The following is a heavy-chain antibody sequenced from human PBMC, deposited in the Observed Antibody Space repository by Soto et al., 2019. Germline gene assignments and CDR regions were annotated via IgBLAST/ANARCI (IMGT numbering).Heavy chain of an antibody. D-gene: IGHD5-12*01. CDR3: AKGSIEYSASVDN. V-gene: IGHV3-23*01. CDR1: GFSFNSYA. J-gene: IGHJ4*02. CDR2: ISARGGSS. Sequence: EVHLLESGGGLVQPGGSLRLSCAASGFSFNSYAMVGVRQAPGKGLEWVSVISARGGSSYFADSVKGRFTISRDNSKNVLSLEMNSLRAEDTAIYFCAKGSIEYSASVDNWGQGTLVLVSS.